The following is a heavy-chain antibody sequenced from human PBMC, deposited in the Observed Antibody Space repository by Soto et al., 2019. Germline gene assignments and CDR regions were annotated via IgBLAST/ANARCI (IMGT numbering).Heavy chain of an antibody. D-gene: IGHD5-18*01. CDR1: GGTFSSYT. Sequence: QVQLVQSGAEVKKPGSSVKVSCKASGGTFSSYTISWVRQAPGQGLEWMGRIIPILGIANYEQKFQGRVTITADQSTSTADMELSSLRSEDTAVYYCARAWGYSYGYGWFDPWGQGTLVTVSS. V-gene: IGHV1-69*02. CDR2: IIPILGIA. J-gene: IGHJ5*02. CDR3: ARAWGYSYGYGWFDP.